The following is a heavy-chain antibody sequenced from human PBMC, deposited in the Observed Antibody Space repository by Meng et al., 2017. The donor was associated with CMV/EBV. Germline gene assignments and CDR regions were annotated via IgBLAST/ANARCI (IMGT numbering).Heavy chain of an antibody. V-gene: IGHV4-34*01. CDR3: ARGTGRSITIFGVVTHYYYGMDV. CDR2: INHSGST. J-gene: IGHJ6*02. Sequence: SETLSLTCAVYGGSFSGYYWSWIRQPPGKGLEWIGEINHSGSTNYNPSHKSRVTISVDTSKNQFSLKLSSVTAADTAVYYCARGTGRSITIFGVVTHYYYGMDVWGQGTTVTVSS. D-gene: IGHD3-3*01. CDR1: GGSFSGYY.